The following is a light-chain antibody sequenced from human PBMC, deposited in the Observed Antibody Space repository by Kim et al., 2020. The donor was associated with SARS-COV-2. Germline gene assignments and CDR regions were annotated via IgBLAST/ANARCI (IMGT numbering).Light chain of an antibody. J-gene: IGKJ2*01. Sequence: DIQMTQSPSSLSASVGDSITITCQASQGIFTFLNWYQHRPGQPPKLLIYDASNLQTGVPSRFTGSGSGTQFTFTVSSLQPEDVATYDGQQYDNLPYTFGQGTKLEI. CDR3: QQYDNLPYT. CDR2: DAS. V-gene: IGKV1-33*01. CDR1: QGIFTF.